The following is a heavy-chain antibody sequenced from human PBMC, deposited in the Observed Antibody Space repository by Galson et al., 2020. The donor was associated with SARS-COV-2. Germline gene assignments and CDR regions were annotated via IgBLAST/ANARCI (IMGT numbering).Heavy chain of an antibody. J-gene: IGHJ4*02. CDR2: ISWNSGSI. CDR1: GFTFDDYA. CDR3: AKDVGYSSGGLDY. Sequence: SLNISCVASGFTFDDYAMHWVRQAPGKGLEWVSGISWNSGSIGYADSVKGRFTISRDNAKNSLYLQMNSLRAEDTALYYCAKDVGYSSGGLDYWGQGTLVTVSS. D-gene: IGHD6-19*01. V-gene: IGHV3-9*01.